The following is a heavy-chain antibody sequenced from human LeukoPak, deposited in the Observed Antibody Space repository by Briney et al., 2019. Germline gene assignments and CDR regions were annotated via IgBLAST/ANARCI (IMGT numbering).Heavy chain of an antibody. CDR3: ARDYTVVPAAGGYYYYGMDV. V-gene: IGHV3-33*01. CDR2: IWYDGSNK. Sequence: GGSLRLSCAASGFTFSSYGMHWVRQAPGKGLEWMAVIWYDGSNKYYADSVKGRFTISRDNSKNTLYLQMNSLRAEDTAVYYCARDYTVVPAAGGYYYYGMDVWGQGTTVTVSS. CDR1: GFTFSSYG. J-gene: IGHJ6*02. D-gene: IGHD2-2*01.